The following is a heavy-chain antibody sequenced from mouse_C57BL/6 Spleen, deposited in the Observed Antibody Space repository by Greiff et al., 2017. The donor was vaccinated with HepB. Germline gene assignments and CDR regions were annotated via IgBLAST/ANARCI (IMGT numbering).Heavy chain of an antibody. V-gene: IGHV5-17*01. CDR1: GFTFSDYG. Sequence: EVQLVESGGGLVKPGGSLKLSCAASGFTFSDYGMHWVRQAPEKGLEWVAYISSGSSTIYYADTVKGRFTISRDNAKNTLFLQMTSLRSEDTAMYYCASQGLLHVAWYFDVWGTGTTVTVSS. J-gene: IGHJ1*03. CDR3: ASQGLLHVAWYFDV. CDR2: ISSGSSTI. D-gene: IGHD2-3*01.